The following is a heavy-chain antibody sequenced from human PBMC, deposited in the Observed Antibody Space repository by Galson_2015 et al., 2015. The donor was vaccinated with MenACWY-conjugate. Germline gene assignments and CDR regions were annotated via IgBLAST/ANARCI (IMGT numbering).Heavy chain of an antibody. CDR2: INPSGDNT. Sequence: SVKVSCKASGYTFTSFYMHWVRQAPGQGLEWMGIINPSGDNTTYAQNFQGRVTVTRDTSTSTVYMELSSLRCEDTAVYYCTRYTTSRWYGSPHSMDVWGQGTTVTVSS. CDR1: GYTFTSFY. V-gene: IGHV1-46*01. J-gene: IGHJ6*02. D-gene: IGHD2-15*01. CDR3: TRYTTSRWYGSPHSMDV.